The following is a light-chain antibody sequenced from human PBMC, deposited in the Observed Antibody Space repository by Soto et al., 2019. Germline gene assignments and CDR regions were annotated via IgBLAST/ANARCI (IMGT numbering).Light chain of an antibody. Sequence: DIQLTQSPSSLSASVGGGVTIICRVSQGISSYLNWYRQKPGKVPKILIYSASNLQSGVPSRFSGSGSGTDFTLTISSLQLEDVATYYCQQSYTIPPTLGQGTRLEI. J-gene: IGKJ5*01. CDR2: SAS. CDR1: QGISSY. CDR3: QQSYTIPPT. V-gene: IGKV1-39*01.